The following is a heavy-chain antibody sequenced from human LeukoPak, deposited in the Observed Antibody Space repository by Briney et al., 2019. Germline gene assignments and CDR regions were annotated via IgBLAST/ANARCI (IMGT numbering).Heavy chain of an antibody. CDR1: GFTSNDAW. CDR2: IKRKSDGETT. Sequence: GGSLRLSCAASGFTSNDAWMSCVRQAPGKGLEWIGRIKRKSDGETTDYAAPVKGRFTISRDDSKNTLYLQVNSLKIEDTAVYHCTDPTRQGPHYWGQGALVTVSS. CDR3: TDPTRQGPHY. D-gene: IGHD1-1*01. V-gene: IGHV3-15*01. J-gene: IGHJ4*02.